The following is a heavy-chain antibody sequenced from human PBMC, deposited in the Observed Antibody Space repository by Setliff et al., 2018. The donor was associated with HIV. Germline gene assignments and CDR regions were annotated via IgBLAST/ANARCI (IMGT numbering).Heavy chain of an antibody. CDR2: INAGNGNT. J-gene: IGHJ4*02. V-gene: IGHV1-3*03. Sequence: GASVKVSCKASGYTFTSYAMHWVRQAPGQRLEWMGWINAGNGNTKYSQEFQGRVTITRDTSASTAYMELSSLRSEDMAVYYCARERVEATITMEWYYLDYWGQGTLVTVSS. CDR1: GYTFTSYA. D-gene: IGHD5-12*01. CDR3: ARERVEATITMEWYYLDY.